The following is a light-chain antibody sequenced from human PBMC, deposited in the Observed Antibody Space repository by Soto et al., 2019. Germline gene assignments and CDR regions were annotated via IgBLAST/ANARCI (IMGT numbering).Light chain of an antibody. Sequence: EIVMTQSPATLSVSPGGSATLSCRASQHVSSNLAWYRQKPGQAPTLLIYRASTRATGIAATFSGSGSGTEFTLTISSLQSEDFAVYYCQQYNKWPYTFGQGTKLEI. CDR1: QHVSSN. CDR3: QQYNKWPYT. CDR2: RAS. J-gene: IGKJ2*01. V-gene: IGKV3-15*01.